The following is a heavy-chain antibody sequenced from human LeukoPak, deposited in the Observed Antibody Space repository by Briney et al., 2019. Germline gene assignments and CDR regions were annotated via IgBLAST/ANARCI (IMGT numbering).Heavy chain of an antibody. V-gene: IGHV4-30-2*01. CDR1: GGSISSGGYY. CDR2: IYHSGST. CDR3: ARDLGGWQDGSGDTLFDY. D-gene: IGHD3-10*01. Sequence: SETLSLTCTVSGGSISSGGYYWSWIRQPPGKGLEWIGYIYHSGSTYYNPSLKSRVTISVDRSKNQFSLKLSSVTAADTAVYYCARDLGGWQDGSGDTLFDYWGQGTLVTVSS. J-gene: IGHJ4*02.